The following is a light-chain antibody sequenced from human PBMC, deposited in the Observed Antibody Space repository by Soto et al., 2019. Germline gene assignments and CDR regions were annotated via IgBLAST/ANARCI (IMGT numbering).Light chain of an antibody. CDR2: DAS. V-gene: IGKV3D-20*02. CDR1: QRFTSSY. J-gene: IGKJ5*01. CDR3: QQRSNGAIT. Sequence: EIVLTQSPGTLSLSPWERATLSFRASQRFTSSYLTWYQQKPGQAPRLLIYDASNRATGIPARFSGSGSGTDFTLTISSLEPEDFAVYYCQQRSNGAITFGQGTRLEIK.